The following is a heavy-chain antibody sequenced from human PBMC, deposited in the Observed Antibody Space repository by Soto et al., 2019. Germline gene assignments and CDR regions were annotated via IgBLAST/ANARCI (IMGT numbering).Heavy chain of an antibody. CDR2: ISGSGGST. Sequence: GGSLRLSCAASGFTFSSYAMSWVRQAPGKGLEWVSAISGSGGSTYYADSVKGRFTISRDNSKNTLYLQMNSLRAEDTAVYYCAKAGYSYGYGTTIPTGGFDIWGQGTMVTVSS. D-gene: IGHD5-18*01. V-gene: IGHV3-23*01. J-gene: IGHJ3*02. CDR1: GFTFSSYA. CDR3: AKAGYSYGYGTTIPTGGFDI.